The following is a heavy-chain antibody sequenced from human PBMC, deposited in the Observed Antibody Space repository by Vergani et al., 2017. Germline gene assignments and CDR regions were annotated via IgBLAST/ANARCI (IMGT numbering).Heavy chain of an antibody. V-gene: IGHV5-51*01. Sequence: EVQLVQSGAEVKKPGESLKISCKGSGYSFTSYWIGWVRQMPGKGLEWMGIIYPGDSDTRYSPSFQGQVTISADKSISTAYLQCSSLKASDTAMYYCASDETGIYYTPRTLDYWGQGTLVTVSS. J-gene: IGHJ4*02. CDR1: GYSFTSYW. D-gene: IGHD3-10*01. CDR3: ASDETGIYYTPRTLDY. CDR2: IYPGDSDT.